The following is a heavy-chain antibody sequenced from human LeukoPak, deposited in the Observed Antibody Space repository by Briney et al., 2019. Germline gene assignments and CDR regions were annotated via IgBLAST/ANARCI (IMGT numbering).Heavy chain of an antibody. D-gene: IGHD1-26*01. CDR1: GGSISSGGYS. CDR3: ARTYSGSYYSLAFDI. J-gene: IGHJ3*02. CDR2: IHHSGST. Sequence: SETLSLTCAVSGGSISSGGYSWSWIRQPPGKGLEWIGYIHHSGSTYYNPSLKSRVTISVDRSKNQFSLKLSSVTAADTAVYYCARTYSGSYYSLAFDIWGQGTMVTVSS. V-gene: IGHV4-30-2*01.